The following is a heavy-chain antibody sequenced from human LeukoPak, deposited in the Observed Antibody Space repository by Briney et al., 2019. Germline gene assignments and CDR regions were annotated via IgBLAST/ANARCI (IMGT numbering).Heavy chain of an antibody. CDR2: INHSGST. CDR1: GGSFSGYY. V-gene: IGHV4-34*01. J-gene: IGHJ4*02. CDR3: ARLTGHGDYVESRDY. D-gene: IGHD4-17*01. Sequence: PSETLSLTCAVYGGSFSGYYWSWIRQPPGKGLEWIGEINHSGSTNYNPSLKSRVTISVDTSKNQFSLKLSSVTAADTAVYYCARLTGHGDYVESRDYWGQGTLVTVSS.